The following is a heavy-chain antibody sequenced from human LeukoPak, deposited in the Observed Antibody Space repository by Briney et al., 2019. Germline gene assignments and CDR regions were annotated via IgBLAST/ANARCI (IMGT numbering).Heavy chain of an antibody. CDR2: TYYRSKWYY. J-gene: IGHJ4*02. CDR1: GDSVSSNSVA. V-gene: IGHV6-1*01. CDR3: VRAAAVFDY. Sequence: SQTLSLTCAISGDSVSSNSVAWNWIRQSPSRGLEWLGRTYYRSKWYYDYAVSVKSRIAINPDTSKNQFSLQLDSVTPDDTAVYYCVRAAAVFDYWGQGTLVTVSS. D-gene: IGHD6-13*01.